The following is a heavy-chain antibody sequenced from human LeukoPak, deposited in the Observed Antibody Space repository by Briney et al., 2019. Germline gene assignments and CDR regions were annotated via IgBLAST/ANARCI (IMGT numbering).Heavy chain of an antibody. J-gene: IGHJ5*02. V-gene: IGHV3-30*18. Sequence: GRSLRLSCAASGFTFSSYGMHWVRQAPGKGLEWVAVISYGGSNKYYADSVKGRFTISRDNSKNTLYLQMNSLRAEDTAVYYCAKDDQHYGDYPGWFDPWGQGTLVTVSS. CDR1: GFTFSSYG. CDR3: AKDDQHYGDYPGWFDP. CDR2: ISYGGSNK. D-gene: IGHD4-17*01.